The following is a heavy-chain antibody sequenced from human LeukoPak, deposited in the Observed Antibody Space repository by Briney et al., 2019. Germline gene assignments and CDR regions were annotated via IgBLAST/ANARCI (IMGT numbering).Heavy chain of an antibody. CDR2: INPSDDST. CDR1: GYTLTELS. J-gene: IGHJ4*02. D-gene: IGHD3-22*01. V-gene: IGHV1-46*01. Sequence: GASVKVSCKVSGYTLTELSMHWVRQAPGQGLEWMGIINPSDDSTSYAQKFQGRVTMTRDTSTSTVYMDLSSLRSDDTAVYYCARGISGYHPLDYWGQGTLVTVSS. CDR3: ARGISGYHPLDY.